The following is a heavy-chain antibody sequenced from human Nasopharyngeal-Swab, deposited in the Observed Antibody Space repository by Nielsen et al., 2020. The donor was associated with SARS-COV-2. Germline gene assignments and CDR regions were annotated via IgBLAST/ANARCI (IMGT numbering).Heavy chain of an antibody. CDR2: IYYSGST. V-gene: IGHV4-59*01. CDR1: GGSISSYY. Sequence: SETLSLTCTVSGGSISSYYWTWIRQPPGKGLEWIGYIYYSGSTSYNPSLKSRVTISVDTSKNQFSLRLSSLTAADTAVYYYARIELRYFDGVVSNGWFDPWGQGTLVTVSS. J-gene: IGHJ5*02. CDR3: ARIELRYFDGVVSNGWFDP. D-gene: IGHD3-9*01.